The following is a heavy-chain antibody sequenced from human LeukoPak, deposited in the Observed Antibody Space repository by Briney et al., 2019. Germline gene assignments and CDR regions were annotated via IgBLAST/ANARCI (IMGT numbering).Heavy chain of an antibody. CDR3: ARESSIAARPHGNYYYYYMDV. D-gene: IGHD6-6*01. CDR2: INWNGGST. Sequence: VRPGGSLRLSCAASGFTFDDYGMSWVRQAPGKGLEWVSGINWNGGSTGYADSVKGRFTISRDNAKNSLYLQMNSLRAEDTALYYCARESSIAARPHGNYYYYYMDVWGKGTTVTASS. CDR1: GFTFDDYG. V-gene: IGHV3-20*04. J-gene: IGHJ6*03.